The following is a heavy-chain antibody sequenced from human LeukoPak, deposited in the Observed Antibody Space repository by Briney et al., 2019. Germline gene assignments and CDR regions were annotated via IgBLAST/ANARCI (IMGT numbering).Heavy chain of an antibody. CDR1: GGTFSIYA. Sequence: SVKVSCKASGGTFSIYAISWVRQAPGQGLEWVGGIIPIFGTANYAQKFQGRVTITADESTSTAYMELSSLRSEDTAVYYCARASLGWFDPWGQGTLVTVSS. J-gene: IGHJ5*02. D-gene: IGHD6-6*01. V-gene: IGHV1-69*01. CDR2: IIPIFGTA. CDR3: ARASLGWFDP.